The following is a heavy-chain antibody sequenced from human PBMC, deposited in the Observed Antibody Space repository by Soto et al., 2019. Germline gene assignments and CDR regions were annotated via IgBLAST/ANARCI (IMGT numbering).Heavy chain of an antibody. Sequence: EVQLVESGGGLVKPGGSLTLSCTASGFTFTDAWMSWVRQAPGKGLEWVGRIKTKADGGTADFAAPVKGRFTMSRDDSQNPLYRHLNDLKSEDTAVYYCTTLPLDYWGQGAMVTVSS. V-gene: IGHV3-15*01. CDR1: GFTFTDAW. J-gene: IGHJ4*02. CDR2: IKTKADGGTA. CDR3: TTLPLDY.